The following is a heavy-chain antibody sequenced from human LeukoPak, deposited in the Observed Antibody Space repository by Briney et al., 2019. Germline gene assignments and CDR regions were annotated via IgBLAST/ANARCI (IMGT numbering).Heavy chain of an antibody. CDR1: GGAISTSAYS. CDR2: IYYSGNT. V-gene: IGHV4-39*01. CDR3: ARASSSTSLANWFDP. D-gene: IGHD2-2*01. J-gene: IGHJ5*02. Sequence: SETLSLTCIVSGGAISTSAYSWGWFRQPPGEGLQWIGSIYYSGNTYYNSSLKSRVTISVDTSTSQFSLRLSSVTAADTAVYYCARASSSTSLANWFDPWGQGTLVTVSS.